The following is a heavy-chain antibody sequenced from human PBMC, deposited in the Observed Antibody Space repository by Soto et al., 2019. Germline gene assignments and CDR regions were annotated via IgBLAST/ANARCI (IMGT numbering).Heavy chain of an antibody. J-gene: IGHJ4*02. CDR3: ARDLVSEAGDHYYFGY. CDR1: GYTFTSYG. Sequence: QVQLVQSGAEVKKPGASVKVSCKASGYTFTSYGISWVRQAPGQGIERMGWISAYNGNTNDAQKLQGRVTLTTDTSTSTAYMELRSLRSDDTAVYYCARDLVSEAGDHYYFGYWGQGNLVTVSS. V-gene: IGHV1-18*01. CDR2: ISAYNGNT. D-gene: IGHD2-21*02.